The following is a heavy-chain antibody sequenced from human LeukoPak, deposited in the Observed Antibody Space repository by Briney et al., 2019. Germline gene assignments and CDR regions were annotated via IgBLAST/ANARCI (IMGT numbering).Heavy chain of an antibody. J-gene: IGHJ4*02. CDR3: TRGSDGEYDS. Sequence: PSETLSLTCTVSSGSISSYYWSWIRQPPGKGLEWIGYVHYTGNTNYSPSLKSRVTISLDTSKKQFSLKLSSVTAADTAVYYCTRGSDGEYDSWGQGTLVTVSS. CDR1: SGSISSYY. D-gene: IGHD5-24*01. CDR2: VHYTGNT. V-gene: IGHV4-59*08.